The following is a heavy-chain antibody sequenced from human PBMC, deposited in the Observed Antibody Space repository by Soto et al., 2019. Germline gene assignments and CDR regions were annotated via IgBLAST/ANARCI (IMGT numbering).Heavy chain of an antibody. CDR1: GFTFSSYA. CDR3: ERDYYDSFDY. CDR2: ISYDGRNK. V-gene: IGHV3-30-3*01. D-gene: IGHD3-22*01. Sequence: QVQLVESGGGVVQPGRSLRLSCAASGFTFSSYAMHWVRQAPGKGLEWVAVISYDGRNKYYADSVKGRFTISRDNSKNTLYLQMNILRAEDTDVYYCERDYYDSFDYCGQGTLVTVSS. J-gene: IGHJ4*02.